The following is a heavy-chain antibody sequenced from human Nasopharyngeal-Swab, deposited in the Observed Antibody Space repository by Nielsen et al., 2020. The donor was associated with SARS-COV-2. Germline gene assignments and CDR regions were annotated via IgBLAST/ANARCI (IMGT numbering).Heavy chain of an antibody. CDR3: ARRLAAAAGINAFDV. CDR1: GVSISNSSYY. J-gene: IGHJ3*01. Sequence: SETLSLTCNVSGVSISNSSYYWGWLRQPPGKGLEWIGSMYDGATYSTPSLKSRVTIHADTSKNHLSLSLSSVTVADTAVYYCARRLAAAAGINAFDVWGQGTLVSVSS. V-gene: IGHV4-39*02. CDR2: MYDGAT. D-gene: IGHD6-13*01.